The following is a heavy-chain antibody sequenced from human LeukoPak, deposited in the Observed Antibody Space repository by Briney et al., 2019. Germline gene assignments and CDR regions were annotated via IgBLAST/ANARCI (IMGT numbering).Heavy chain of an antibody. D-gene: IGHD5-12*01. CDR1: GGTFSSYT. CDR2: INPNSGGT. Sequence: ASVKVSCKASGGTFSSYTISWVRQAPGQGLEWMGWINPNSGGTNYAQKFQGRVTMTRDTSISTAYMELSRLRSDDTAVYYCARSEDIVATTEFDYWGQGTLVTVSS. V-gene: IGHV1-2*02. J-gene: IGHJ4*02. CDR3: ARSEDIVATTEFDY.